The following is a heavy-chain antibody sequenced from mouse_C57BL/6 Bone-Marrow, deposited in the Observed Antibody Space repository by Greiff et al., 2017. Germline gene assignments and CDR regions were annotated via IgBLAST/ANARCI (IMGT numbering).Heavy chain of an antibody. CDR1: GFTFNTYA. CDR2: IRSKSSNYAT. J-gene: IGHJ2*01. Sequence: EVKLEESGGGLVQPKGSLKLSCAASGFTFNTYAMHWVRQAPGKGLEWVARIRSKSSNYATYYADSVKDRFTISRDNSQGMLYLQMNNLKTEDTAMYYCVRGDYYYGSSPYFDYWGQGTTLTVSS. V-gene: IGHV10-3*01. D-gene: IGHD1-1*01. CDR3: VRGDYYYGSSPYFDY.